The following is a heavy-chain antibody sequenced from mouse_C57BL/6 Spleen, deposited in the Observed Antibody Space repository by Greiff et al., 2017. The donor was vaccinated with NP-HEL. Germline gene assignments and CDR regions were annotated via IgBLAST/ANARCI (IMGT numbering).Heavy chain of an antibody. J-gene: IGHJ4*01. Sequence: QVQLKQSGAELVKPGASVKISCKASGYAFSSYWMNWVKQRPGKGLEWIGQIYPGDGDTNYNGKFKGKATLTADKSSSTAYMQLSSLPSEDSAVYFCARSRTNDYYAVDYWGQGTSDTVSS. CDR2: IYPGDGDT. CDR1: GYAFSSYW. V-gene: IGHV1-80*01. CDR3: ARSRTNDYYAVDY.